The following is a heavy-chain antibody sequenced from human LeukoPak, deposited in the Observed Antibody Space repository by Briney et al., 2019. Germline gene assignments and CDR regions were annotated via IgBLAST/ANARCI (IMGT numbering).Heavy chain of an antibody. Sequence: GGSLRLSCAASGFTFSTYWMSWVRQAPGKGLEWVANIKQDGSEIYYVDSVRGRFTIARDNSKNTLYLQMHSLRAEDTAVYYCACTYYYGSGSYYKLYYWGQGTLVTVSS. CDR3: ACTYYYGSGSYYKLYY. V-gene: IGHV3-7*03. CDR1: GFTFSTYW. CDR2: IKQDGSEI. J-gene: IGHJ4*02. D-gene: IGHD3-10*01.